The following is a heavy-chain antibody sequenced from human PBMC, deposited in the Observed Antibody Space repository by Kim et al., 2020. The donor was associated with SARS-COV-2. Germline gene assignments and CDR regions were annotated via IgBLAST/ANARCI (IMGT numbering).Heavy chain of an antibody. CDR3: ARHLRNWYFDL. J-gene: IGHJ2*01. CDR2: T. V-gene: IGHV4-39*01. Sequence: TNDNPSLKGRVTLSVATSKKQFSLRLSSVTAADAAVYYCARHLRNWYFDLWGRGTLVTVSS.